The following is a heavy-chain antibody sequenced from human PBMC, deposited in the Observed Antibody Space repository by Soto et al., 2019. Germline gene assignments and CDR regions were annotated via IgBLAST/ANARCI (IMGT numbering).Heavy chain of an antibody. J-gene: IGHJ6*02. CDR3: ERKLDYAAFARGGYYGLDV. Sequence: GESLKISCKGSGYSFTSYWIGWVRQMPGKGLEWMGIIYPGDSDTRYSPSFQGQVTISADKSISTAYLQWSSLKASDTAMYYCERKLDYAAFARGGYYGLDVWGQGTTVTVSS. V-gene: IGHV5-51*01. CDR1: GYSFTSYW. D-gene: IGHD4-17*01. CDR2: IYPGDSDT.